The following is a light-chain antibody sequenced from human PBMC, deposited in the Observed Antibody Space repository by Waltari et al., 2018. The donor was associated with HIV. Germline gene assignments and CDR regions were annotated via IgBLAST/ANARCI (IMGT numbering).Light chain of an antibody. V-gene: IGLV1-51*01. Sequence: QSVLTQSPSVSAAPGQKVTISCSGSSSKFGNDFVSWYQQRPGAAPKLLIYDNYKRPSGISDRFSGSKSGTSATLGITGLQTGDEADYYCGTWDTSLGAGVFGGGTKLTVL. CDR3: GTWDTSLGAGV. J-gene: IGLJ3*02. CDR2: DNY. CDR1: SSKFGNDF.